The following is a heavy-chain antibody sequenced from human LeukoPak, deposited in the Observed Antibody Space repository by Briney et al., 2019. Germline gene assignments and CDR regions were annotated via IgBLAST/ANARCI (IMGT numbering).Heavy chain of an antibody. CDR1: GFTFSGYA. J-gene: IGHJ4*02. Sequence: GGSLRLSCAASGFTFSGYAMNWIRQGPGKGLEWVSSITSSSRYRYYAGSVKGRFTISRDSAKNSLYLHMNSLRAEDTAVYYCARSGLVVRWLLPQSYFDYWGQGTLVTVSS. V-gene: IGHV3-21*06. CDR2: ITSSSRYR. D-gene: IGHD3-22*01. CDR3: ARSGLVVRWLLPQSYFDY.